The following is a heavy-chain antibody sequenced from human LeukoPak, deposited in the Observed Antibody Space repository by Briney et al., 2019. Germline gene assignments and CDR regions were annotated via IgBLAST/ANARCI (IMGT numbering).Heavy chain of an antibody. D-gene: IGHD1-26*01. J-gene: IGHJ5*02. Sequence: PGGSLRLSCAASGFTFSSYAMSWVRQAPGKGLEWVSAISGSGGSTYYADSVKGRFTISRDNSKNTLHLQMNSLRAEDTAVYYCAKGPGGSYLNWFDPWGQGTLVTVSS. V-gene: IGHV3-23*01. CDR3: AKGPGGSYLNWFDP. CDR2: ISGSGGST. CDR1: GFTFSSYA.